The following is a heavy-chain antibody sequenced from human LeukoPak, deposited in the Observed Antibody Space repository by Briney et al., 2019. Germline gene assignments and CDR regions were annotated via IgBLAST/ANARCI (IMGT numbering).Heavy chain of an antibody. Sequence: PGGSLRLSCAASGFTFSNYDMTWVRQAPGKGLEWVSTISGSGGNTYYADSVKGRFTISRDNSKNTLYVQMNCLRAEDTAVYYCAKVGSSSWSFDYWSQGTRVTVSS. J-gene: IGHJ4*02. D-gene: IGHD6-13*01. CDR1: GFTFSNYD. V-gene: IGHV3-23*01. CDR3: AKVGSSSWSFDY. CDR2: ISGSGGNT.